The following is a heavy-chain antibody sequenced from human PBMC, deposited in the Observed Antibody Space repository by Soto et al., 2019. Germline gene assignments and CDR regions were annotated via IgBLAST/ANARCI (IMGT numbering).Heavy chain of an antibody. D-gene: IGHD3-3*01. Sequence: EVQLVESGGGLVKPGGSLRLSCAASGFTFSNAWMNWVRQAPGKGLEWVGRIKSKTDGGTTDYAAPVKGRFTISRDDSKNTLYLQKNRLKTGDPGVVYCTTERYDFWSGYPPGDAFDIWGQGTMVTVSS. V-gene: IGHV3-15*07. CDR2: IKSKTDGGTT. J-gene: IGHJ3*02. CDR1: GFTFSNAW. CDR3: TTERYDFWSGYPPGDAFDI.